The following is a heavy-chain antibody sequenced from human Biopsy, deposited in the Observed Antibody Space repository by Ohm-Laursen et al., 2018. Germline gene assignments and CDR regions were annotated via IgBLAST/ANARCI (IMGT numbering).Heavy chain of an antibody. CDR2: INTNSGNA. Sequence: ASVKVSCKTSGYTFAGYYLHWVRQAPGHGLEWMGWINTNSGNANYAQSFQGRLTVTRDTSISTAYMELTSLTFDDTAIYYCARVPAYPSIDGYYGLDLWGQGTTVIVSS. CDR3: ARVPAYPSIDGYYGLDL. V-gene: IGHV1-2*02. J-gene: IGHJ6*02. CDR1: GYTFAGYY. D-gene: IGHD3-9*01.